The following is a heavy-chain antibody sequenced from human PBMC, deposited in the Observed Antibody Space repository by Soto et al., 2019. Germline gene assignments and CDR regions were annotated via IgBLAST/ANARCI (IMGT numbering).Heavy chain of an antibody. Sequence: EEQLVQSGAEVKKPGESLRISCKGFGYNFPNYWINWVRQMPGKGLEWVGRIDPSDSYTYYNPSFQGHVTISSDKSIGTSFLQWSSLRASDTAIYYCARPHRPGSLLYGLDVWGQGTTVTVSS. CDR1: GYNFPNYW. CDR2: IDPSDSYT. V-gene: IGHV5-10-1*03. CDR3: ARPHRPGSLLYGLDV. J-gene: IGHJ6*02.